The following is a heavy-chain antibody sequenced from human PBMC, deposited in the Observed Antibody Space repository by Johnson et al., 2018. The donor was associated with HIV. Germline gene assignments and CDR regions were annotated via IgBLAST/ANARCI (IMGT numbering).Heavy chain of an antibody. J-gene: IGHJ3*01. CDR3: AKSPGKDNGGNSGGIDF. D-gene: IGHD4-23*01. CDR2: ISYDGSNK. CDR1: GFTFSSYG. V-gene: IGHV3-30*18. Sequence: QVQLVESGGGVVQPGRSLRLSCAASGFTFSSYGMHWVRQAPGKGLEWVAVISYDGSNKYYTESVKGRFSISRDNSKNTLYLQMNSLRAEDTATYYCAKSPGKDNGGNSGGIDFWGQGTRVTVSS.